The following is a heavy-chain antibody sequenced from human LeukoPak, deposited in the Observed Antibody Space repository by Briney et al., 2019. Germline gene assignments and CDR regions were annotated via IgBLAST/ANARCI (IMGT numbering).Heavy chain of an antibody. CDR2: IIPIFGTA. V-gene: IGHV1-69*13. CDR3: ARWGTLLPDHNWFDP. J-gene: IGHJ5*02. Sequence: SVKVSCKASGGTFSSYAISWVRQAPGQGLEWMGGIIPIFGTANYAQKFQGRVTITADESTSTAYMEQSSLRSEDTAVYYCARWGTLLPDHNWFDPWGQGTLVTVSS. CDR1: GGTFSSYA. D-gene: IGHD1-1*01.